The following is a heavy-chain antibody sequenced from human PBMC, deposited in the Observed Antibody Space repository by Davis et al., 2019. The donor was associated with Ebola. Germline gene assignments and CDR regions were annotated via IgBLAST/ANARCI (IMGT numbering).Heavy chain of an antibody. D-gene: IGHD4-17*01. CDR2: ISVRSIT. J-gene: IGHJ5*02. CDR1: GFIFSSYA. CDR3: AKVHPPTTVTTGWFDP. Sequence: PSETLSLTCAASGFIFSSYAMSWVRQAPGKGLEWVSSISVRSITYHADSVKGRFTISRDNSKNTLCLQMNSLRAEDTAVYYCAKVHPPTTVTTGWFDPWGQGTLVTVSS. V-gene: IGHV3-23*01.